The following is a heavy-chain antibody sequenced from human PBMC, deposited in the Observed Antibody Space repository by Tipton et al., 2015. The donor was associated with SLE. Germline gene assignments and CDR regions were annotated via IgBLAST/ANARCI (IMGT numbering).Heavy chain of an antibody. CDR1: GDSINDYY. CDR3: ARVGYCSSPTCYSDSFDI. Sequence: TLSLTCTVSGDSINDYYWTWIRQSPGNGLQWIAYMYYGGSSDYNPSLKSRVTISVDTSKNQFSLKLSSVTATDTAVYFCARVGYCSSPTCYSDSFDIWGQGTMVTVSS. CDR2: MYYGGSS. J-gene: IGHJ3*02. V-gene: IGHV4-59*01. D-gene: IGHD2-2*01.